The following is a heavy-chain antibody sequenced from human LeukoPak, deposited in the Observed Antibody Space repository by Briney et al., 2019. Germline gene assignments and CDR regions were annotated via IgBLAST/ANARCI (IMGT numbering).Heavy chain of an antibody. CDR3: ARNLHTSYGDYEDYYYYYGMDV. Sequence: GGSLRLSCAASGFTFSSYSMNWVRQAPGKGLEWVSSISTNSSYIYYADSVKGRFTISRDNTKNSLYLQMNSLRAEDTAVYYCARNLHTSYGDYEDYYYYYGMDVWGQGTTVTVSS. D-gene: IGHD4-17*01. J-gene: IGHJ6*02. CDR1: GFTFSSYS. V-gene: IGHV3-21*01. CDR2: ISTNSSYI.